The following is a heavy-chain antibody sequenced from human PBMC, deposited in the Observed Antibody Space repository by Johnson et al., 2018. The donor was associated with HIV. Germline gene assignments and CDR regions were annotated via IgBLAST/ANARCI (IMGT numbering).Heavy chain of an antibody. CDR3: ARVVRYYYSSGYSTRGGDGLDI. D-gene: IGHD3-22*01. J-gene: IGHJ3*02. V-gene: IGHV3-20*04. CDR2: INWNGGST. Sequence: VQLVESGGGLVQPGGSLRLSCAASGFTFTTYGMHWVRQVPGQGLEWVSGINWNGGSTSYADSVKGRCTISRDNAKNSLYMQMNSLRAEETALYYCARVVRYYYSSGYSTRGGDGLDIWVQGTVVTVSS. CDR1: GFTFTTYG.